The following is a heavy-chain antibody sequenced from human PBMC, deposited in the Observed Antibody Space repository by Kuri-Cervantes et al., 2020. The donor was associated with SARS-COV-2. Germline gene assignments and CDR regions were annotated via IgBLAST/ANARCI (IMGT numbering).Heavy chain of an antibody. CDR2: FDPEDGET. CDR1: GYTLTELS. CDR3: AKASNGWLPDAFDI. D-gene: IGHD2-15*01. V-gene: IGHV1-24*01. Sequence: ASVKVSCKVSGYTLTELSMHWVRQAPGKGLEWMGGFDPEDGETIYAQKFQGRVTMTEDTSTDTAYMELSSLRSEDTAVYYCAKASNGWLPDAFDIWGQGTMVTVSS. J-gene: IGHJ3*02.